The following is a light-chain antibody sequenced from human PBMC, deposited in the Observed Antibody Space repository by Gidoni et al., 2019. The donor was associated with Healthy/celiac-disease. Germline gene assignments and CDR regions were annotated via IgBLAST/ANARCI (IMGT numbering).Light chain of an antibody. CDR1: QSISSY. Sequence: DPHMTQSPSSLSASVGDRVTITCRASQSISSYLHWYQQKPGKAPKLLIYTASSLESGVPSRFSGSGSGTEFTLTISSLQPDDFATYYCQQSYSNPRTFGQGTKVEIK. CDR3: QQSYSNPRT. V-gene: IGKV1-39*01. J-gene: IGKJ1*01. CDR2: TAS.